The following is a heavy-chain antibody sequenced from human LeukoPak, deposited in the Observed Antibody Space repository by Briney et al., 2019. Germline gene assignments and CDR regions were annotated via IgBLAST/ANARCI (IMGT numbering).Heavy chain of an antibody. CDR2: IIPIFGTP. D-gene: IGHD3-10*01. J-gene: IGHJ6*03. Sequence: SVKVSCKASGGTFSTNAISWVRQAPGQGLEWMGGIIPIFGTPNYAQKFQDRVTFTADESTSTAYMELSSLRSEDTAVYFCARALRMVRAVESYSYYYMDVWGKGTTVTISS. V-gene: IGHV1-69*13. CDR1: GGTFSTNA. CDR3: ARALRMVRAVESYSYYYMDV.